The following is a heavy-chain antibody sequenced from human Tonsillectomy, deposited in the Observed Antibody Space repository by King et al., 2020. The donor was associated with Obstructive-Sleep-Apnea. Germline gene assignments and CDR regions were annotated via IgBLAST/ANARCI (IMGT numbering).Heavy chain of an antibody. CDR2: MNTNSGNK. CDR3: ARASVAEMATIRGDFDY. V-gene: IGHV1-8*01. J-gene: IGHJ4*02. Sequence: QLVQSGAEVKKPGASVKVSCKASGSTFTSYDINWVRQATGQGLEWMGWMNTNSGNKGYAQKFQDRVTLTRNTSITTAYMELSSLRSEDTAVYYCARASVAEMATIRGDFDYWGQGTLVTVSS. CDR1: GSTFTSYD. D-gene: IGHD5-24*01.